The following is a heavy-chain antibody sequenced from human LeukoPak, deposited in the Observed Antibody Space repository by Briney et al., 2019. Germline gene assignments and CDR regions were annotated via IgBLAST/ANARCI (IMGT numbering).Heavy chain of an antibody. CDR2: IIPIFGTA. D-gene: IGHD3-22*01. Sequence: GASVKVSCKASGGTFSSYAISWVRQAPGQGLEWMGRIIPIFGTANYAQKFQGRVTSTADKSTSTAYMELSSLRSEDTAVYYCARELGITMIVVVSPGYFDYWGHGTLVTVSS. V-gene: IGHV1-69*06. CDR1: GGTFSSYA. CDR3: ARELGITMIVVVSPGYFDY. J-gene: IGHJ4*01.